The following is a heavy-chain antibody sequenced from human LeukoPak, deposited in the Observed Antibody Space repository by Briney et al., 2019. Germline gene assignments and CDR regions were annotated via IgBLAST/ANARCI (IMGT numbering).Heavy chain of an antibody. CDR1: GFTVSSNY. CDR2: IYSGGST. V-gene: IGHV3-66*02. Sequence: PGGSLRLSCAASGFTVSSNYMSWVRQAPGKGLEWVSVIYSGGSTYYADSEKGRFTISRDNSKNTLYLQMNSLRAEDTAVYYCAKDGEWLQLEYYFDYWGQGTLVTVSS. CDR3: AKDGEWLQLEYYFDY. D-gene: IGHD1-1*01. J-gene: IGHJ4*02.